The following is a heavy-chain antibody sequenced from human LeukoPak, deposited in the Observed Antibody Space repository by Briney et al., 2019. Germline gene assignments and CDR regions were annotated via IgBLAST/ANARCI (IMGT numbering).Heavy chain of an antibody. J-gene: IGHJ4*02. D-gene: IGHD5-24*01. CDR2: IKQDGSKK. CDR1: GLNFSSRW. CDR3: TRVGYIDEGIDY. V-gene: IGHV3-7*04. Sequence: GGSLRLSCAASGLNFSSRWMNWVRQAPGKGLEWVANIKQDGSKKSYVDSVKGRFTISRDNAKNSLYLQMNSLRAEDTAIYYCTRVGYIDEGIDYWGQGTLVTVSS.